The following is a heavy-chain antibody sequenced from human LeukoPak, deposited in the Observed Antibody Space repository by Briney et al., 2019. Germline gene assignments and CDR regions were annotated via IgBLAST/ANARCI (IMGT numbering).Heavy chain of an antibody. D-gene: IGHD2-15*01. J-gene: IGHJ3*02. Sequence: SETLSLTCTVSGGSLSSYYWSWIRQPPGKGLEWIGYIFYSGSTNHTPSLKSRVTLSVDTSKNQFSLKLSSVTAADTAVYFCARDQYCSGGSCSKGVPFDIWGQGTMVTVS. CDR2: IFYSGST. V-gene: IGHV4-59*01. CDR3: ARDQYCSGGSCSKGVPFDI. CDR1: GGSLSSYY.